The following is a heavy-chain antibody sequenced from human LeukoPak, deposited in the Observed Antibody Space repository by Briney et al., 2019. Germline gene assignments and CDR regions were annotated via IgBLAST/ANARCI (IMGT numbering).Heavy chain of an antibody. V-gene: IGHV1-18*01. CDR1: GYTFTSYG. Sequence: RASVKISCKASGYTFTSYGISWVRQAPGQGLEWMGWISVYNGNTNYAQKLQGRVTMTTDTSTSTAYMELRSLRSDDTAVYYCARDPTTVTTLEYFQHWGQGTLVTVSS. J-gene: IGHJ1*01. D-gene: IGHD4-17*01. CDR2: ISVYNGNT. CDR3: ARDPTTVTTLEYFQH.